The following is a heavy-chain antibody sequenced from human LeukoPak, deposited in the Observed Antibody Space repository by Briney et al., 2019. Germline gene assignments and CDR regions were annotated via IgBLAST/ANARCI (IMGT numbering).Heavy chain of an antibody. CDR3: ARSGSSWRTNYYGMDV. Sequence: RRASVKVSCKASGGTFSSYAISWVRQAPGQGLEWMGRIIPILGIANYAQKFQGRVTITADKSTSTAYMELSSLRSEDTAVYYCARSGSSWRTNYYGMDVWGQGTTATVSS. CDR2: IIPILGIA. V-gene: IGHV1-69*04. J-gene: IGHJ6*02. CDR1: GGTFSSYA. D-gene: IGHD6-13*01.